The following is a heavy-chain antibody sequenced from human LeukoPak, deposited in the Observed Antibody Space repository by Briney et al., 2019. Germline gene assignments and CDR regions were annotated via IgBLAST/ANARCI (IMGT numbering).Heavy chain of an antibody. CDR1: GGSFSGYY. V-gene: IGHV4-34*01. CDR2: INHSGST. D-gene: IGHD2-15*01. Sequence: SETLSLTCAVYGGSFSGYYWSWIRQPPGKGLEWIGEINHSGSTNYNPSLKSRVTISVDTSKNQFSLKLSSVTAADTAVYYCARDGEYCSGGSCYFKDDYYYYMDVWGKGTTVTVSS. CDR3: ARDGEYCSGGSCYFKDDYYYYMDV. J-gene: IGHJ6*03.